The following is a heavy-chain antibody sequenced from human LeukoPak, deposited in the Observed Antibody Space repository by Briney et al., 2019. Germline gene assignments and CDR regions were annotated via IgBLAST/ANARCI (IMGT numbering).Heavy chain of an antibody. CDR2: IKQDGSEK. D-gene: IGHD6-6*01. Sequence: GGSLRLSCAASGFTFSNYWMSWVRQAPGKGLEWVANIKQDGSEKFYVDSVKGRFTISRDNAKNSLYLQMNSLRAEDTAVYYCARAGSGAARPFYWGQGTLVTVSS. CDR1: GFTFSNYW. J-gene: IGHJ4*02. V-gene: IGHV3-7*01. CDR3: ARAGSGAARPFY.